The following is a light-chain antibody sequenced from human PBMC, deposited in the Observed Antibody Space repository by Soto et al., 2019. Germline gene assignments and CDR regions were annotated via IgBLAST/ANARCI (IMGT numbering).Light chain of an antibody. CDR3: QQYNFYSLT. J-gene: IGKJ4*02. V-gene: IGKV3-15*01. CDR2: GAS. Sequence: DIVMTQSPATLSVSLGERATISCRARQSVRSELAWYQQKPGQAPRLRVYGASTRDNGIPARFSGSGSGTEFTLTISSLQSDEFATYYCQQYNFYSLTFGGGTKVEIK. CDR1: QSVRSE.